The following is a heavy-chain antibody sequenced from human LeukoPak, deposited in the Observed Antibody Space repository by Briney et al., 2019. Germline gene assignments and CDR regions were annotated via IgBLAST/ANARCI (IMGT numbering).Heavy chain of an antibody. Sequence: ASVKVSCKASGYTFTNYGISWVRQAPGQGLEWMGMINPSAGSTRYAQKFQGRVTMTTDTSTSTVYMELSSLRSEDTAVYYCARGGCGDSAAPFDDWGQGTLVPVSS. D-gene: IGHD2-21*02. CDR3: ARGGCGDSAAPFDD. J-gene: IGHJ4*02. V-gene: IGHV1-46*01. CDR2: INPSAGST. CDR1: GYTFTNYG.